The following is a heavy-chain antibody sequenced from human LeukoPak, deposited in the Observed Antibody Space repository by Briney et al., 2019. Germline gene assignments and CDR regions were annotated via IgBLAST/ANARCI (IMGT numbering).Heavy chain of an antibody. CDR1: GYTFTGYF. CDR2: INTYSGGT. J-gene: IGHJ4*02. Sequence: GASVKVSCKASGYTFTGYFMHWVRPAPGQGLEWMGWINTYSGGTNYAPKFQGRVTMTRDTSINSAYMELSRLTSDDTAVYYRARDRRKFRFDYWGQGTLVTVSS. V-gene: IGHV1-2*02. CDR3: ARDRRKFRFDY.